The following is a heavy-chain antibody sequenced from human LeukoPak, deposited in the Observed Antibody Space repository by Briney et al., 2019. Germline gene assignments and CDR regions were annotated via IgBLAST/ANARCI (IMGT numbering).Heavy chain of an antibody. Sequence: SVKVSCKASGGTFSSYAISWVRQAPGQGLEWMGGIIPIFGTANYAQKFQGRVTMTEDTSTDTAYMELSSLRSEDTAVYYCATAPAVAGTVFDYWGQGTLVTVSS. D-gene: IGHD6-19*01. V-gene: IGHV1-69*06. J-gene: IGHJ4*02. CDR1: GGTFSSYA. CDR3: ATAPAVAGTVFDY. CDR2: IIPIFGTA.